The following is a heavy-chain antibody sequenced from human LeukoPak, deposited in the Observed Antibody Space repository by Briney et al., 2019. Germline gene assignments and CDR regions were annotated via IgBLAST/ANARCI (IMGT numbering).Heavy chain of an antibody. D-gene: IGHD3-22*01. CDR2: ISSSSSTI. CDR1: GFTFSSYS. Sequence: PGGSLRLFCAASGFTFSSYSMNWVRQAPGKGLEWVSYISSSSSTIYYADSVKGRFTISRDNAKNSLYLQMNSLRAEDTAVYYCARDWDLLLTYDSRTGGPNYFDYWGQGTLVTVSS. V-gene: IGHV3-48*04. CDR3: ARDWDLLLTYDSRTGGPNYFDY. J-gene: IGHJ4*02.